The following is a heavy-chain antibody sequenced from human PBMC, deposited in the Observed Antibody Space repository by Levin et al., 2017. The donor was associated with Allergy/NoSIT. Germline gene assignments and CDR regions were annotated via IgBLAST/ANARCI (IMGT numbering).Heavy chain of an antibody. D-gene: IGHD2-15*01. CDR1: GITVSSHY. Sequence: GGSLRLSCEASGITVSSHYMSWVRQAPGRGLEWVSSIYSGGTTYYADSVKGRFTISRDNSRDNSKNTLNLQMNTLRAEDTAVYYCTGSSACRGGACYRKVFDYWGTGILVTVSS. V-gene: IGHV3-66*01. J-gene: IGHJ4*02. CDR3: TGSSACRGGACYRKVFDY. CDR2: IYSGGTT.